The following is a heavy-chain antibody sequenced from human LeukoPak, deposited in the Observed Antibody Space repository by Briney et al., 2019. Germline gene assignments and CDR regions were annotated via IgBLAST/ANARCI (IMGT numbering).Heavy chain of an antibody. V-gene: IGHV4-61*01. CDR1: GGSVSSGSYY. D-gene: IGHD6-19*01. CDR3: ARDGYSSGWTFDY. J-gene: IGHJ4*02. CDR2: IYYSGST. Sequence: SETLSLTCTVSGGSVSSGSYYWSWIRQPPGKGLEWIGHIYYSGSTNYNPSLKSRVTISVDTSKNQFSLKLNSVTAADTAVYYCARDGYSSGWTFDYWGQGTLVTVSS.